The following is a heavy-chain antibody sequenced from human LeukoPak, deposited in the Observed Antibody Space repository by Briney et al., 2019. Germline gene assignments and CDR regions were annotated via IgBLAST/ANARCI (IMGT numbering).Heavy chain of an antibody. CDR3: AAARYGWYIDL. V-gene: IGHV3-30-3*01. J-gene: IGHJ2*01. Sequence: PGRSLRLSCAASGFTFSSYAMHWVRQAPGKGLEWVAVISYDGSNKYYADSVKGRFTISRDNSKNTLYLQMNSLRAEDTAVYYCAAARYGWYIDLWGRGTLVTVSS. CDR1: GFTFSSYA. CDR2: ISYDGSNK. D-gene: IGHD1-1*01.